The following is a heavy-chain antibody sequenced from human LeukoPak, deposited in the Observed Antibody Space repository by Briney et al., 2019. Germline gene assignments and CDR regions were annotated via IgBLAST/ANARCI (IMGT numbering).Heavy chain of an antibody. CDR2: ISSSGSTI. CDR1: GFTFSDYY. V-gene: IGHV3-11*01. Sequence: PGGSLRLSCAASGFTFSDYYMSWIRQAPGKGLEWVSYISSSGSTIYYADSVKGRFTISRDNAKNSLYLQMNSLRAEDTAVYYCARDRPPGGYYYYGMDVWGQGTTVTVSS. CDR3: ARDRPPGGYYYYGMDV. J-gene: IGHJ6*02.